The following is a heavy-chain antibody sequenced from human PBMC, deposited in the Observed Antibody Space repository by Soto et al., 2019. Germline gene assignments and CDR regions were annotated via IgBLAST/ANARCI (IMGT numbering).Heavy chain of an antibody. CDR3: ARSSFLYCSSTSCYSPYYYGMDV. V-gene: IGHV5-51*01. CDR2: IYPGDSDT. D-gene: IGHD2-2*02. CDR1: GYSFTSYW. Sequence: EVQLVQSGAEVKKPGESLKISCKGSGYSFTSYWIGWVRQMPGKGLEWMGIIYPGDSDTRYSPSFQGQVTISADKSISTAYLQWSSLKASDTAMYYCARSSFLYCSSTSCYSPYYYGMDVWGQGTTVTVSS. J-gene: IGHJ6*02.